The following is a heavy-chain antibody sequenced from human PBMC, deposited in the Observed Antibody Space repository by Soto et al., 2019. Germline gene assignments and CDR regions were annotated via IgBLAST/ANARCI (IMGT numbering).Heavy chain of an antibody. CDR3: VRVTTPVPAALDI. D-gene: IGHD1-1*01. Sequence: EVQLVESGGGLVQPGKSLRLSCAASGFTFSDYYMDWVRQAPGKGLDWVGRIRNEANSYTAEYAGSVKGRFTMSRDDLRDSLYLQMNRLKIEDTAVYYCVRVTTPVPAALDIWGQGTMVTRSS. J-gene: IGHJ3*02. V-gene: IGHV3-72*01. CDR2: IRNEANSYTA. CDR1: GFTFSDYY.